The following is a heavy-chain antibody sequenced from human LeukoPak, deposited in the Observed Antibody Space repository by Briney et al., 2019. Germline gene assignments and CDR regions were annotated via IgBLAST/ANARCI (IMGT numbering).Heavy chain of an antibody. V-gene: IGHV3-23*01. CDR1: GFTFSSHG. CDR2: IRGDGVTT. CDR3: ARDPSSGWYLKGWFDP. J-gene: IGHJ5*02. Sequence: QSGGSLRLSCAASGFTFSSHGMNWVRQAPGKGLEWVSGIRGDGVTTYYADSVKGRFTISRDNSKNTLYLQMNSLRAEDTAVYYCARDPSSGWYLKGWFDPWGQGTLVTVSS. D-gene: IGHD6-19*01.